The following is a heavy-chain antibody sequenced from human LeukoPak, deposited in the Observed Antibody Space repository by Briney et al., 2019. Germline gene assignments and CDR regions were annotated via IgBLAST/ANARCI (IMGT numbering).Heavy chain of an antibody. J-gene: IGHJ4*02. V-gene: IGHV4-61*01. D-gene: IGHD4-17*01. Sequence: PSETLSLTCTVSGGSISSSSYYWSWIRQPPGKGLEWIGYIYYSGSTNYNPSLKSRITISLDMSKNQFSLTLRSVTAADTAVYYCARLSPETTGTGAFDYWGQGTLVTVS. CDR1: GGSISSSSYY. CDR2: IYYSGST. CDR3: ARLSPETTGTGAFDY.